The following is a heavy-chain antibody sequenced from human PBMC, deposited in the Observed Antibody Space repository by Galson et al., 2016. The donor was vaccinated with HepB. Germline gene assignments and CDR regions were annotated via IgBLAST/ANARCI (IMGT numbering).Heavy chain of an antibody. J-gene: IGHJ3*02. CDR2: INPYSGDT. V-gene: IGHV1-2*04. Sequence: SVKVSCKASGYTFTDYYIHWVRQAPGQGLEWMGWINPYSGDTYYAQKFQGWVTMTRDMSIRTAYMELSRLKTDDTAVYYCVREVDLGGNDAFDIWGQGTMVTVSS. D-gene: IGHD4-23*01. CDR1: GYTFTDYY. CDR3: VREVDLGGNDAFDI.